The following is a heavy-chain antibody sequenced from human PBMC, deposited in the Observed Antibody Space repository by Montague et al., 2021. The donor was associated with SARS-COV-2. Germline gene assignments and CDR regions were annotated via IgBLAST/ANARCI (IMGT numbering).Heavy chain of an antibody. V-gene: IGHV3-30-3*01. Sequence: SLRLSCAASGFTFSSYAMHWVRQAPGKGLEWVAVISDDGSNKYYADSVKGRFTISRDNSKNTLYLQMNSLRAEDTAVYYCARDPGYTSFTRWYFDLWGPGTLVTVSS. CDR1: GFTFSSYA. J-gene: IGHJ2*01. CDR3: ARDPGYTSFTRWYFDL. CDR2: ISDDGSNK. D-gene: IGHD5-18*01.